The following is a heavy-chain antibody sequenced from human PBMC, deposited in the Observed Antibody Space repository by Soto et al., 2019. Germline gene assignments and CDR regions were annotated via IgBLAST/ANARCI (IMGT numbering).Heavy chain of an antibody. Sequence: QVQLVESGGGVVQPGRSLRLSCAASGFTFSSHAMHWVRQAPGKGLEWVAVISYDGSNKYYADSVKGRFTISRDNSKNTLYLQMNSLRAEDTAVYYCARSNYDSSGYPTLIDYWGQGTLVTVSS. CDR2: ISYDGSNK. J-gene: IGHJ4*02. CDR3: ARSNYDSSGYPTLIDY. D-gene: IGHD3-22*01. CDR1: GFTFSSHA. V-gene: IGHV3-30-3*01.